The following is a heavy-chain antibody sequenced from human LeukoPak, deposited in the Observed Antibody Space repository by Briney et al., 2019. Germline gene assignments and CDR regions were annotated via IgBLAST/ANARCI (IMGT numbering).Heavy chain of an antibody. Sequence: GGSPRLSCAASGFTFSSYAMHWVRQAPGKGLEYVSAISSNGGSTYYANSVKGRFTISRDNSKNTLYLQMGSLRAEDMAVYYCAREKDPNPLQYSSGWSGFDPWGQGTLVTVSS. V-gene: IGHV3-64*01. D-gene: IGHD6-19*01. CDR3: AREKDPNPLQYSSGWSGFDP. CDR1: GFTFSSYA. J-gene: IGHJ5*02. CDR2: ISSNGGST.